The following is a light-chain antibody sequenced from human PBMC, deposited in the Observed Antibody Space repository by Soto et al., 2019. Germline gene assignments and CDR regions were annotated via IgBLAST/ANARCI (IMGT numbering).Light chain of an antibody. V-gene: IGKV1-5*03. J-gene: IGKJ1*01. CDR3: QQYNTFST. Sequence: DIQMTQSPSTLSGSVGDRVTITCRASQTISSWLAWYQQKPGQAPKLLIYKSSSLVRGVPARFSGSGSGTEFTLTISSLQPDDFATYYCQQYNTFSTFGQGTKVDIK. CDR1: QTISSW. CDR2: KSS.